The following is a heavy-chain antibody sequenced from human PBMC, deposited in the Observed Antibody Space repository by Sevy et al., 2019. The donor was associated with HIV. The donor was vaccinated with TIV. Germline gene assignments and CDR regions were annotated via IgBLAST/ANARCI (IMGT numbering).Heavy chain of an antibody. CDR2: IKQGGNEQ. D-gene: IGHD2-21*01. J-gene: IGHJ3*02. V-gene: IGHV3-7*01. CDR3: AREGVIYDDDGRDFDDAFDI. Sequence: GGSLRLSCAASAFSLSNYYMTWVRQAPGKGLEWVASIKQGGNEQFYLESVKGRFTISRDDSKNSVYLQMTSLRAEDTAVYYCAREGVIYDDDGRDFDDAFDIWGHGTMVTVSS. CDR1: AFSLSNYY.